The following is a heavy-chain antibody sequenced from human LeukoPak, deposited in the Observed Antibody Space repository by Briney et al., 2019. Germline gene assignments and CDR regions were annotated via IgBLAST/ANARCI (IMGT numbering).Heavy chain of an antibody. CDR1: GFTFSSYA. D-gene: IGHD3-22*01. V-gene: IGHV3-23*01. J-gene: IGHJ4*02. Sequence: GGSLRLSCAASGFTFSSYAMSWARQARAQGLEWGSAIRGSGGSTYYADSAKGRFTISRDNSKTTLYLQMNSLRAEDTAVYYCAKGGSITMIVVVPFNDYWGQGTLVTVSS. CDR2: IRGSGGST. CDR3: AKGGSITMIVVVPFNDY.